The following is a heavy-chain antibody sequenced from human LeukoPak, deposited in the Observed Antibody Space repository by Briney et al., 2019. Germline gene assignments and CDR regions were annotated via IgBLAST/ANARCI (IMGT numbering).Heavy chain of an antibody. D-gene: IGHD5-18*01. V-gene: IGHV4-59*01. J-gene: IGHJ6*03. CDR2: IYYSGST. CDR3: ARTTEGGYSYGYFYYYYMDV. CDR1: GGSISSYY. Sequence: SETLSLTCTVSGGSISSYYWSWIRQPPGKGLEWIGYIYYSGSTNYKSSLKSRVTISVDTSKNQFSLKLRSVTAADTAVYYCARTTEGGYSYGYFYYYYMDVWGKGTTVTISS.